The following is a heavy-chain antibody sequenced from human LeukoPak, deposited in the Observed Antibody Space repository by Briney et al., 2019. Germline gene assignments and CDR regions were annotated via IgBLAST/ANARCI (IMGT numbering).Heavy chain of an antibody. CDR3: ARDDYDSTAHGY. Sequence: GGSLRLSCAASGFTVSSNYMSWVRQAPGKGLGWVSVIYSGGSTYYADSVKGRFAISRDNSKNTLYLQMNSLRAEDTAVYYCARDDYDSTAHGYWGQGTLVTVSS. V-gene: IGHV3-53*01. CDR2: IYSGGST. D-gene: IGHD3-22*01. J-gene: IGHJ4*02. CDR1: GFTVSSNY.